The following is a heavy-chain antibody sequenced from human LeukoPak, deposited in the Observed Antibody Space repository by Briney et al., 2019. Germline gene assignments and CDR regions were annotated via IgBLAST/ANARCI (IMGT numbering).Heavy chain of an antibody. CDR3: ARTAQFDP. J-gene: IGHJ5*02. CDR2: ISYDGSNK. V-gene: IGHV3-30-3*01. Sequence: PGGSLRLSCAASGFTFSSYAMHWVRQAPGKGLEWVAVISYDGSNKYYADSVKGRFTISRDNSKNTLYLRMNSLRAEDTAVYYCARTAQFDPWGQGTLVTVSS. CDR1: GFTFSSYA. D-gene: IGHD5-18*01.